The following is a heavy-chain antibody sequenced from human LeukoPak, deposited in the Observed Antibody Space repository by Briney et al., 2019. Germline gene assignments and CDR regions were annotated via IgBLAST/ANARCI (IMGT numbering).Heavy chain of an antibody. V-gene: IGHV3-30*03. CDR2: ISYDGSNK. Sequence: GGSLRLSCAASGFTFSSYGMHWVRQAPGKGLEWVAVISYDGSNKYYADSVKGRFTISRDNAKNSLYLQMNSLRAEDTAVYYCARIGGYYDSSGYYYVSTYYYYYYMDVWGKGTTVTISS. D-gene: IGHD3-22*01. CDR1: GFTFSSYG. CDR3: ARIGGYYDSSGYYYVSTYYYYYYMDV. J-gene: IGHJ6*03.